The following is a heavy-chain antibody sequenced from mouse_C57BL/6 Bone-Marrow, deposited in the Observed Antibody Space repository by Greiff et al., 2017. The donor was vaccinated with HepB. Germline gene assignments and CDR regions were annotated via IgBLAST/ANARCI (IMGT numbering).Heavy chain of an antibody. CDR3: ARDYYAMDY. V-gene: IGHV5-4*01. J-gene: IGHJ4*01. CDR2: ISDGGSYT. Sequence: VKVEESGGGLVKPGGSLKLSCAASGFTFSSYAMSWVRQTPEKRLEWVATISDGGSYTYYPDNVKGRFTISRDNAKNNLYLQMSHLKSEDTAMYYCARDYYAMDYWGQGTSVTVSS. CDR1: GFTFSSYA.